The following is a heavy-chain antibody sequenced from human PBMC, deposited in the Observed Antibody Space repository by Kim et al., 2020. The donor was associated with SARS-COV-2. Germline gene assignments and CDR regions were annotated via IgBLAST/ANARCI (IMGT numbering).Heavy chain of an antibody. D-gene: IGHD6-19*01. CDR3: TTDSRDIAVAGTYDAFDI. J-gene: IGHJ3*02. V-gene: IGHV3-15*01. Sequence: KGRFTISRDDSKNTLYLQMNSLKTEDTAVYYCTTDSRDIAVAGTYDAFDIWGQGTMVTVSS.